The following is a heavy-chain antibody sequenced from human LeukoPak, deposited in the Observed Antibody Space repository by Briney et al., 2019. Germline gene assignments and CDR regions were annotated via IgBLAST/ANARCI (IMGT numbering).Heavy chain of an antibody. CDR3: ARDEGLLWFGEYCDY. D-gene: IGHD3-10*01. V-gene: IGHV3-7*01. Sequence: GGSLRLSCAASGFTFSSYAMSWVRQAPGKGLEWVANIKQDGSEKYYVDSVKGRFTISRDNAKNSLYLQMNSLRAEDTAVYYCARDEGLLWFGEYCDYWGQGTLVTVSS. J-gene: IGHJ4*02. CDR1: GFTFSSYA. CDR2: IKQDGSEK.